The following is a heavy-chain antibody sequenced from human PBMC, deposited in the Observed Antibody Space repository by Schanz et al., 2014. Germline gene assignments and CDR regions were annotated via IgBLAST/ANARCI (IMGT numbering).Heavy chain of an antibody. J-gene: IGHJ4*02. V-gene: IGHV3-33*06. CDR2: IWYDGSNK. CDR1: GFTFSSYG. CDR3: AKHVRSLTGNDY. Sequence: QVQLVESGGGVVQPGRSLRLSCAASGFTFSSYGMHWVRQAPGKGLEWVAIIWYDGSNKYYADSVKGRFIISRDSSKNTLFLQMNSLRAEDTAVYYCAKHVRSLTGNDYWGQGTLVTVSS. D-gene: IGHD3-9*01.